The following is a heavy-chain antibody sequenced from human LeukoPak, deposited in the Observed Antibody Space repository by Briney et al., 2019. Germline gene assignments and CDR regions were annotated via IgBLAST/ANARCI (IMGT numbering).Heavy chain of an antibody. CDR1: GVSISSYY. J-gene: IGHJ6*03. V-gene: IGHV4-59*01. CDR2: IYYSGST. D-gene: IGHD5-18*01. CDR3: ARTTEGGYTYGYFYYYYMDV. Sequence: SETLSLTCTVSGVSISSYYWSWIRQPPGKGLEWIGYIYYSGSTNYNPSLKSRVTISVDTSKNQFSLKLTSVTAADTAVYYCARTTEGGYTYGYFYYYYMDVWGKGTTVTVSS.